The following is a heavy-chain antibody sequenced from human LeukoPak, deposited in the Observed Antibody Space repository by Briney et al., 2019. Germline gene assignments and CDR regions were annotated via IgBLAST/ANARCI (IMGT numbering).Heavy chain of an antibody. CDR3: ARDWSGYAPQDYYYYMAV. Sequence: PGGSLRLSCAASGFTFSTYSMNWVRQAPGKGLEWVSSMSSSSSYIYYADSVKGRFTISSDNAKNSLYLQMNSLRAEDTAVYYCARDWSGYAPQDYYYYMAVWGKGSTVTVSS. D-gene: IGHD3-3*01. CDR1: GFTFSTYS. CDR2: MSSSSSYI. J-gene: IGHJ6*03. V-gene: IGHV3-21*01.